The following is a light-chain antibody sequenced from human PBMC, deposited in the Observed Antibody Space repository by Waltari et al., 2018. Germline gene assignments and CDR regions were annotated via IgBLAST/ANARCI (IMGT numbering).Light chain of an antibody. Sequence: DIQMTQYPSSLYASVGDRVTITCRASEDLNKYLNWYQQKPGKAPRLLISATSTLRSGVPSRFSGSSSGTDFSLTISSLQAEDFAIYYCQQSYRAPLTFGGGTKVEI. V-gene: IGKV1-39*01. CDR1: EDLNKY. CDR3: QQSYRAPLT. CDR2: ATS. J-gene: IGKJ4*01.